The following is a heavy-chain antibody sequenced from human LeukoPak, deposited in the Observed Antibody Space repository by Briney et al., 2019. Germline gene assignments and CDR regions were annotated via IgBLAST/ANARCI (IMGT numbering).Heavy chain of an antibody. D-gene: IGHD3-10*01. CDR2: IIPIFGTA. J-gene: IGHJ4*02. CDR3: ARELVLPPTIRITMVRGGGYFDY. CDR1: GGTFSSYA. Sequence: VASVKVSCKASGGTFSSYAISWVRQAPGQGLEWMGGIIPIFGTANYAQKFQGRVTITADKSTSTAYMEPRSLRSDDTAVYYCARELVLPPTIRITMVRGGGYFDYWGQGTLVTVSS. V-gene: IGHV1-69*06.